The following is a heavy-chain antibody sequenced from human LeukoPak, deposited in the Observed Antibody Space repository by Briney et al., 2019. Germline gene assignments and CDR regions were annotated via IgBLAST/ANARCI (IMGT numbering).Heavy chain of an antibody. Sequence: PGGSLRLSCAASGFTFSSYAMSWVRQAPGKGLEWVSAISGSGGSTYYADSVKGRFTISRDNAKNSLSLQMNSLRAEDTAVYYCAREWEEAFDIWGQGTMVTVSS. CDR2: ISGSGGST. CDR3: AREWEEAFDI. J-gene: IGHJ3*02. V-gene: IGHV3-23*01. CDR1: GFTFSSYA. D-gene: IGHD1-26*01.